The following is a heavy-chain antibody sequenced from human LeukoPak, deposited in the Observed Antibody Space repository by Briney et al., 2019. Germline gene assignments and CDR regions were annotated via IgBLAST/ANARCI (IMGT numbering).Heavy chain of an antibody. V-gene: IGHV3-74*01. CDR1: GLTFINYW. CDR3: AKGEDYYQYGMDV. J-gene: IGHJ6*02. Sequence: GGSLRLSCAASGLTFINYWMHWVRQAPGKGLLWVSRINKDGSGTSYADPVKGRFTSSRDNAKNTLYLQMNSLRAEDTAVYYCAKGEDYYQYGMDVWGQGTTVTVSS. CDR2: INKDGSGT. D-gene: IGHD1-26*01.